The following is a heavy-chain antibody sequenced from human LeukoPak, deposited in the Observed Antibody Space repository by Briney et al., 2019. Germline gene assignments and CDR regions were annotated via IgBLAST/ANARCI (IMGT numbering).Heavy chain of an antibody. J-gene: IGHJ4*02. CDR3: ARVTASDYYDSSGYFDY. CDR1: GFTFSSYS. D-gene: IGHD3-22*01. CDR2: ISSSSSYI. V-gene: IGHV3-21*01. Sequence: GGSLRLSCAASGFTFSSYSMNWVRQAPGKGLEWVSSISSSSSYIYYADSAKGRFTISRDNAKNSLYLQMNSLRAEDTAVYHCARVTASDYYDSSGYFDYWGQGTLVTVSS.